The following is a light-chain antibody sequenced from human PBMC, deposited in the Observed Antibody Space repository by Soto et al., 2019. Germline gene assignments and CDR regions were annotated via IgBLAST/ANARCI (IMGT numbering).Light chain of an antibody. CDR2: GTL. CDR1: QTIGRNY. J-gene: IGKJ1*01. CDR3: QQYASSPKT. Sequence: EIVLTQSPGTLSLSPGETATLSCRASQTIGRNYLAWYQQKPGQAPRLLIFGTLTRATGIPDRFRGSGSGTDFTLTISRLEPEDFAVYYCQQYASSPKTFGQGTKADSK. V-gene: IGKV3-20*01.